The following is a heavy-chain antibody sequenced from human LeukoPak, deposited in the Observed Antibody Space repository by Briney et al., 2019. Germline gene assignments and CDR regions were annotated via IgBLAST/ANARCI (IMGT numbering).Heavy chain of an antibody. Sequence: GGSLRLSCAASGFTVSSNYMSWVRQAPGKGLEWVSAISTSGGSTYYADSVKGRFTISRDNSKNTLYLQMYSLRAEDTAVYYCATYLLSKYYYMDVWGKGTTVTVSS. J-gene: IGHJ6*03. CDR2: ISTSGGST. CDR3: ATYLLSKYYYMDV. V-gene: IGHV3-23*01. D-gene: IGHD2-15*01. CDR1: GFTVSSNY.